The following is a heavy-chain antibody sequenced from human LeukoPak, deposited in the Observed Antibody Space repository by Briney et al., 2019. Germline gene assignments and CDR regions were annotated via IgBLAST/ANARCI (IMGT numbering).Heavy chain of an antibody. V-gene: IGHV3-30*18. CDR1: GFTFSCYG. Sequence: GRSLRLSCAASGFTFSCYGMHWVRQAPGKGLEWVAVISYDGSNKYYADSVKGRFTISRDNSKNTLYLQMNSLRAEDTAVYYCAKDIYQLLREGFFDYWGQGTLVTVSS. J-gene: IGHJ4*02. D-gene: IGHD2-2*01. CDR2: ISYDGSNK. CDR3: AKDIYQLLREGFFDY.